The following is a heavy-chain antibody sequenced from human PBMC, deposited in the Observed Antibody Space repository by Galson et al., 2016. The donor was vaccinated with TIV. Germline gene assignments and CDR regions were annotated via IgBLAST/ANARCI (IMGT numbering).Heavy chain of an antibody. CDR2: IYWDDDK. V-gene: IGHV2-5*02. Sequence: PALVTPTQTLTLTCSFSGFSLSTRGVGVAWIRQPPGKALEWLGLIYWDDDKNYRPSLKNRLTITKDTSKNQVVLTMTNMDPVDTATYYCARGHMTRSPGSDAFDMWGRGTMVIVSS. CDR1: GFSLSTRGVG. J-gene: IGHJ3*02. CDR3: ARGHMTRSPGSDAFDM. D-gene: IGHD3-10*01.